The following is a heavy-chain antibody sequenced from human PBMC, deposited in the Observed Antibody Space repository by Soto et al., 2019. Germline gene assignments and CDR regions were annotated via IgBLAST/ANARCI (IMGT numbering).Heavy chain of an antibody. Sequence: PGESLKISCQGSGYSFSTSWIGWVRQMPGKGLEWMGIIYPGDSDTRYSPSFQGQVTISADKSISTAFLQWSSLKASDTATYYCARTTIAGIRGYFDYWGQGTLVIVSS. CDR3: ARTTIAGIRGYFDY. CDR1: GYSFSTSW. CDR2: IYPGDSDT. V-gene: IGHV5-51*01. J-gene: IGHJ4*02. D-gene: IGHD2-21*01.